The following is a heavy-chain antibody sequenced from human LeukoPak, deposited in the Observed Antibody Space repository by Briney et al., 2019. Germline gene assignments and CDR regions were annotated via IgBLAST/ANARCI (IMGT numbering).Heavy chain of an antibody. CDR1: GGSFSGYY. J-gene: IGHJ1*01. CDR2: INHSGST. Sequence: SETLSLTCAVYGGSFSGYYWSWIRQPPGKGLEWIGEINHSGSTNYNPSLKSRVTISVDTSKNQFSLKLSSVTAADTAVYYCARRRYYDGSGYLEWGQGTLLSVSS. V-gene: IGHV4-34*01. CDR3: ARRRYYDGSGYLE. D-gene: IGHD3-22*01.